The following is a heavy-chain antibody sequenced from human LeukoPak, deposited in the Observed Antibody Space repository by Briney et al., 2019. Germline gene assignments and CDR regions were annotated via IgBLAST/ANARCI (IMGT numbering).Heavy chain of an antibody. J-gene: IGHJ4*02. D-gene: IGHD2-21*02. CDR3: ARVRGDLSIDY. V-gene: IGHV4-34*01. CDR2: INHSGST. Sequence: PSETLSLTCAVYIESFSGYYWTWIRQPPGKGLEWIGEINHSGSTNYNPSLKSRVTISADTSKNQFSLELSSVTAADTAVYYCARVRGDLSIDYWGQGNLVTVSS. CDR1: IESFSGYY.